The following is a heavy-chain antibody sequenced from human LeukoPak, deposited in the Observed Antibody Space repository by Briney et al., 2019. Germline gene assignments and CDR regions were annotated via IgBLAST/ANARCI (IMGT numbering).Heavy chain of an antibody. CDR3: AREIAAAGTWDFDY. CDR1: GYSISSGYY. Sequence: PSETLSLTCAVSGYSISSGYYWGWIRQPPGKGLEWIGSIYHSGSTYYNPSLKSRVTISVDTSKTQFSLKLSSVTAADTAVYYCAREIAAAGTWDFDYWGQGTLVTVSS. J-gene: IGHJ4*02. D-gene: IGHD6-13*01. CDR2: IYHSGST. V-gene: IGHV4-38-2*01.